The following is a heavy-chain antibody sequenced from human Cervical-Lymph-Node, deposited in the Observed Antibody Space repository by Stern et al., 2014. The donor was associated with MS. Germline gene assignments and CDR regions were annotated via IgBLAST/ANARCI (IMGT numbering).Heavy chain of an antibody. V-gene: IGHV4-34*01. CDR3: ARERKVERSARLLVSFDV. J-gene: IGHJ3*01. D-gene: IGHD1-1*01. CDR1: GASFSANS. Sequence: QVQLQQWGAGLLRPSETLSLTCAVHGASFSANSWSWIRQTPGKGLEWIGELNSSGGTQYNPPRMSRATLSVAPSGTQCSVKLSSRTAADTAMYYCARERKVERSARLLVSFDVWGQGTLVTVSS. CDR2: LNSSGGT.